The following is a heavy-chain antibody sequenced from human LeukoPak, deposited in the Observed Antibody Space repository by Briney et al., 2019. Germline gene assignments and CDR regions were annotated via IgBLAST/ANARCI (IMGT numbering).Heavy chain of an antibody. Sequence: GGSLRLSCTASGFAFSSPWMFWVRQAPGKGLVWVSQINPEGASTTYGDPAKGRFTTSRDNAKNALYLQMNSLRVEDTAVYYCARGTPITAGIDFWGQGTLVTVSS. V-gene: IGHV3-74*01. CDR2: INPEGAST. D-gene: IGHD6-19*01. CDR1: GFAFSSPW. CDR3: ARGTPITAGIDF. J-gene: IGHJ4*02.